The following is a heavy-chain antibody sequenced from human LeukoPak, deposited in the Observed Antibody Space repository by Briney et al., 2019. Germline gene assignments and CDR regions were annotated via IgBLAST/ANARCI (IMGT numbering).Heavy chain of an antibody. CDR1: GMTFRRHW. D-gene: IGHD2-15*01. CDR3: ARSYCSGNDCYSDYYFDL. Sequence: GGSLRLSCEASGMTFRRHWMSWIRKAPVKGLEWVAKISKDGGGTGYVDSVKGRFTISRDNAKNSLYLQMNNLRAEDTAVYYCARSYCSGNDCYSDYYFDLWGRGTRVIVSS. CDR2: ISKDGGGT. V-gene: IGHV3-7*03. J-gene: IGHJ2*01.